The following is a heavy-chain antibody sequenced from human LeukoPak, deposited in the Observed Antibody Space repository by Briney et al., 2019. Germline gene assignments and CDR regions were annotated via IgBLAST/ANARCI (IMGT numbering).Heavy chain of an antibody. D-gene: IGHD3-16*01. J-gene: IGHJ4*02. CDR3: ARVSYGGSYAIDY. CDR2: ISYDGSNK. CDR1: GFTFSDYS. Sequence: GGSLRLSCAASGFTFSDYSMNWVRQAPGKGLEWVAVISYDGSNKYYADSVKGRFTISRDNSKNTLYLQMNSLRAEDTAVYYCARVSYGGSYAIDYWGQGTLVTVSS. V-gene: IGHV3-30*03.